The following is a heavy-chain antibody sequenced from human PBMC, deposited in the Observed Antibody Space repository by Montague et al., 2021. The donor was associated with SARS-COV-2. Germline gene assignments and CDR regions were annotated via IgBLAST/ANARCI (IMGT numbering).Heavy chain of an antibody. J-gene: IGHJ4*02. V-gene: IGHV4-39*01. CDR1: GDSISSANYQ. CDR3: ARQVGVFWTGFYVDS. Sequence: SETLSLTCNVSGDSISSANYQWAWFRQPPGKGLQWVGSISHSGSAHYNPSLKSRLTISVDMSKRLFSLDVESVAVADTAFYYCARQVGVFWTGFYVDSWGQGTLVTVSA. CDR2: ISHSGSA. D-gene: IGHD3/OR15-3a*01.